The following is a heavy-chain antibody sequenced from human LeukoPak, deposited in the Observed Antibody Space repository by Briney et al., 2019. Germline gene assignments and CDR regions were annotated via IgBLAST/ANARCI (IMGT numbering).Heavy chain of an antibody. J-gene: IGHJ4*02. CDR1: GFTFSSYS. V-gene: IGHV3-21*01. Sequence: PGGSLRLSCAASGFTFSSYSMNWVRQAPGKGLEWVSSISSSSSYIYYADSVKGRFTISRGNAKNSLYLQMNSLRAEDTAVYYCARDIGVAGNGGYWGQGTLVTVSS. CDR2: ISSSSSYI. D-gene: IGHD1-1*01. CDR3: ARDIGVAGNGGY.